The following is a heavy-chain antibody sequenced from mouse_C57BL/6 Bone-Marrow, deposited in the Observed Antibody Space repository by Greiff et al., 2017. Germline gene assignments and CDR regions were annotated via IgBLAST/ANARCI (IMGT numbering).Heavy chain of an antibody. CDR3: TTLIYYYWYFDV. CDR1: GFNFKDYY. V-gene: IGHV14-4*01. CDR2: IDPENGDT. Sequence: VQLQQSGAELVRPGASVKLSCTASGFNFKDYYMHWVKQRPEQGLEWIGWIDPENGDTKYAAKFKGKATITADTSSNTAYLQLSSLTSEDTAVYYCTTLIYYYWYFDVWGTGTTVTVSS. J-gene: IGHJ1*03. D-gene: IGHD1-1*01.